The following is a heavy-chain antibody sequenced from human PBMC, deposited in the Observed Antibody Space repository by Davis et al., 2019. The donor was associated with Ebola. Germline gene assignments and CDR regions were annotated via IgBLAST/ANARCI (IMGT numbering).Heavy chain of an antibody. CDR1: GFTFSSYA. Sequence: GGSLRLSCAASGFTFSSYAMSWVRQAPGKGLEWVSAISGSGGSTYYADSVKGRFTISRDHSKHTLYLQMNSLRAEDTAVYYFAKMSVLFMDVWGKGTTVTVSS. CDR2: ISGSGGST. CDR3: AKMSVLFMDV. V-gene: IGHV3-23*01. J-gene: IGHJ6*04.